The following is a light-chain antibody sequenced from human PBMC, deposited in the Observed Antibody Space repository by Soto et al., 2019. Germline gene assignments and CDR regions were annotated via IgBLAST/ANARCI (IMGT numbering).Light chain of an antibody. CDR3: QHRAGWPPALT. CDR2: DAS. V-gene: IGKV3-11*01. J-gene: IGKJ4*01. CDR1: QSVGSN. Sequence: IVLTQSPATLSLSPGERVTLSCRASQSVGSNLAWYQQKPGQAPRLLIYDASKRATGIPARFSGYGSGTDFTLSISSLEPEDFAVYFCQHRAGWPPALTFGGGTKVDIK.